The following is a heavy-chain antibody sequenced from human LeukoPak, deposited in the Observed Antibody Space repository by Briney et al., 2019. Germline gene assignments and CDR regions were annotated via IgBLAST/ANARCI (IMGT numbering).Heavy chain of an antibody. D-gene: IGHD5-24*01. CDR3: ASGRDGYTYDAFDI. V-gene: IGHV4-59*01. CDR1: GGSISNYY. J-gene: IGHJ3*02. Sequence: PSETLSLTCTVSGGSISNYYWNWIRQPPGKGLEWIGYLSYSGSTNYNPSLKSRVTISVDTSKNQFSLKLSSVTAADTAVYYCASGRDGYTYDAFDIWGQGTMVTVSS. CDR2: LSYSGST.